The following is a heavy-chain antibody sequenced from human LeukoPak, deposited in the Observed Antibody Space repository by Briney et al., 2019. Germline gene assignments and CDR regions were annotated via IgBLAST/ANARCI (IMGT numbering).Heavy chain of an antibody. CDR3: ARDGSSYYFYYAMDV. J-gene: IGHJ6*02. D-gene: IGHD6-6*01. CDR1: GFTFSNYN. V-gene: IGHV3-48*04. CDR2: ISTSGSTI. Sequence: GGSLRLSCAASGFTFSNYNMNWVRQAPGKGLEWVSYISTSGSTIYYADSVKGRFTISRDSAKNSLYLQMNSLRVEDTAVYYCARDGSSYYFYYAMDVWGHGTTVTVSS.